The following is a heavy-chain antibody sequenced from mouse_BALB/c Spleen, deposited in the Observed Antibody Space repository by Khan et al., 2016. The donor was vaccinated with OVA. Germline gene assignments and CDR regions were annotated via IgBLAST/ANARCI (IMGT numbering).Heavy chain of an antibody. CDR1: GYTFTSYW. CDR2: IYPGDGDT. V-gene: IGHV1-87*01. J-gene: IGHJ4*01. CDR3: ARDWDWAMDY. D-gene: IGHD4-1*01. Sequence: QVQLKESGAELARPGASVKLSCKASGYTFTSYWMQWVKQRPGQGLEWIGAIYPGDGDTRYTQKFKGKATLTVDKSSSTAYMQLSSLASEDSAVYYCARDWDWAMDYWGQGTSVTVSS.